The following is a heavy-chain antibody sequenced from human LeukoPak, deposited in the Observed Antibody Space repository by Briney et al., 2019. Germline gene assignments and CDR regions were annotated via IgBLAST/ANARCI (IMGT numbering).Heavy chain of an antibody. CDR1: GFTFSSYS. Sequence: PGGSLRLSCAASGFTFSSYSMNWVRQAPGKGLEWVSPISSSSSYIYYADSVKGRFTISRDNAKNSLYLQMNSLRAEDTAVYYCARVGTGFTMIVVEHYYYMDVWGKGTTVTVSS. CDR2: ISSSSSYI. D-gene: IGHD3-22*01. V-gene: IGHV3-21*01. J-gene: IGHJ6*03. CDR3: ARVGTGFTMIVVEHYYYMDV.